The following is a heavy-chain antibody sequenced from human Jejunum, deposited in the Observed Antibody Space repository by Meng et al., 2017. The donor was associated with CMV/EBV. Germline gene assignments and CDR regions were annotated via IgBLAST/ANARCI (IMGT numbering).Heavy chain of an antibody. Sequence: QVQLVESVGGLVMPGWSLRLSCTASGFIVSDFYIHWIREAPGKGLEWISYIGRTSGISTQYIDSVKGRFTISRDNAKNSVYLQMNSLRAEDTAVYYCAREGGAKRFDSWGQGTLVTVSS. CDR2: IGRTSGIST. J-gene: IGHJ4*02. V-gene: IGHV3-11*06. CDR3: AREGGAKRFDS. D-gene: IGHD1-26*01. CDR1: GFIVSDFY.